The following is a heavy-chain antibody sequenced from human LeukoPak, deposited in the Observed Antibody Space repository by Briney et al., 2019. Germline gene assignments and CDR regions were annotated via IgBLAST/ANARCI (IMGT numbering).Heavy chain of an antibody. CDR2: ISAYNGNT. D-gene: IGHD4-17*01. CDR1: GYTFTSYG. J-gene: IGHJ4*02. CDR3: ASFTVTKGGFDY. Sequence: ASVKVSCKASGYTFTSYGISWVRQAPGQGLEWMGWISAYNGNTNYAQKPQGGVTMTTDTSTSTAYIELRSLRSDDTAVYYCASFTVTKGGFDYWGQGTLVTVSS. V-gene: IGHV1-18*01.